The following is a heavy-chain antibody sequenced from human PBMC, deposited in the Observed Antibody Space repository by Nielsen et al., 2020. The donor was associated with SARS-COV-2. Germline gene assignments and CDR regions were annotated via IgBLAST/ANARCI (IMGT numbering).Heavy chain of an antibody. CDR3: ARDRGSSWSNHFDP. V-gene: IGHV1-2*02. CDR2: INPTSGDP. D-gene: IGHD6-13*01. CDR1: GYTFAGYY. Sequence: ASVKVSCKASGYTFAGYYLHWVRRVPGHGLEWMGWINPTSGDPHYAQKFQGRVTMSRDTSISTAYMEMDRLTFDDTAVYYCARDRGSSWSNHFDPWGQGTQVTVSS. J-gene: IGHJ5*02.